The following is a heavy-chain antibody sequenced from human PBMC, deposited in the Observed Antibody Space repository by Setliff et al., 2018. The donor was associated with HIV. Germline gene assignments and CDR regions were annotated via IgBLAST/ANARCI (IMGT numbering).Heavy chain of an antibody. V-gene: IGHV3-30*04. CDR3: ARDRFIAAAGTAFSH. CDR2: ISYDGSNK. Sequence: PGGSLRLSCVSSGFTFSSYVMHWVRQAPGKGLEWVAVISYDGSNKDHADAVKGRFTISRDNSKNTLYLQMNNLRSEDAAVYFCARDRFIAAAGTAFSHWGQGTLVTVSS. J-gene: IGHJ4*02. CDR1: GFTFSSYV. D-gene: IGHD6-13*01.